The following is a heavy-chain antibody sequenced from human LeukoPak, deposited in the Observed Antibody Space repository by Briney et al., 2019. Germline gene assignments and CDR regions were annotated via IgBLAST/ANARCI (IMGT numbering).Heavy chain of an antibody. CDR2: ISSSSSYI. Sequence: GGSLRLSCAASGFTFSSYSMNWIRQAPGKGLEWVSSISSSSSYIYYADSVKGRFTISRDNAKNSLYLQMNSLRAEDTAVYYCARDRAGYSDAFDIWGQGTMVTVSS. J-gene: IGHJ3*02. CDR3: ARDRAGYSDAFDI. CDR1: GFTFSSYS. D-gene: IGHD6-13*01. V-gene: IGHV3-21*01.